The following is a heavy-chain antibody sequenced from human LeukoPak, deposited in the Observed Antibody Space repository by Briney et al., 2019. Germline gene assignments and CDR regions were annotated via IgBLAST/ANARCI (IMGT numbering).Heavy chain of an antibody. V-gene: IGHV3-30*18. CDR3: AKNPPTVTTLFDP. CDR1: GFTFSSYG. J-gene: IGHJ5*02. CDR2: ISYDGSSK. Sequence: GGSLRLSRAASGFTFSSYGMHWVRQAPGKGLEWVAVISYDGSSKYYADSVKGRFTISRDNSKNTLYLQMNSLRAEDTAVYYCAKNPPTVTTLFDPWGQGTLVTVSS. D-gene: IGHD4-17*01.